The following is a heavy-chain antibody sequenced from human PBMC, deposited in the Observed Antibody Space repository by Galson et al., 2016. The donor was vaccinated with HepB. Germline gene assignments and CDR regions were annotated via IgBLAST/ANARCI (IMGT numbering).Heavy chain of an antibody. V-gene: IGHV4-59*02. D-gene: IGHD4-17*01. J-gene: IGHJ2*01. CDR3: ARLSGDYVKYFDL. Sequence: ETLSLTCSVSGGSVSNYYWNWIRQPPGKGLEWIGYIYYSGTTSYNPSLKSRVTISVDTSKNQFSLKLSSVTAADTAVYYCARLSGDYVKYFDLWGRGTLVTVSS. CDR2: IYYSGTT. CDR1: GGSVSNYY.